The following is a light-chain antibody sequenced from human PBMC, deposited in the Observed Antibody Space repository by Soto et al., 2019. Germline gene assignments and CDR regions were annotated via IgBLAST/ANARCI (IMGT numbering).Light chain of an antibody. Sequence: QSALTQPRSVSGSPGQSVTISCTGTSSDVGGYNYVSWYQQHPGKAPKLMIYDVSKRPSGVPDRFPGSKSGNTASLTISGLQAEDEADYYCCSYAGSYGVVFGGGTQLTVL. J-gene: IGLJ2*01. CDR2: DVS. CDR1: SSDVGGYNY. V-gene: IGLV2-11*01. CDR3: CSYAGSYGVV.